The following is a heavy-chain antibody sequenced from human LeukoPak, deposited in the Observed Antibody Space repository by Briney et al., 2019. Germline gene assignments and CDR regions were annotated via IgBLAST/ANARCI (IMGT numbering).Heavy chain of an antibody. D-gene: IGHD3-10*01. J-gene: IGHJ5*02. CDR2: IYYSGST. Sequence: PSETLSLTCTVSGGSISSYYWSWIRQPPGKGLEWIGYIYYSGSTNYNPSPKSRVTISVDTSKNQFSLKLSSVTAADTAVYYCARVDYYGSGSTPATKFDPWGQGTLVTVSS. CDR3: ARVDYYGSGSTPATKFDP. CDR1: GGSISSYY. V-gene: IGHV4-59*12.